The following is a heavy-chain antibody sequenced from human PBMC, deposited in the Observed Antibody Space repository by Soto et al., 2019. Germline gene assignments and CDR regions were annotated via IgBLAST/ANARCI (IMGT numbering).Heavy chain of an antibody. V-gene: IGHV4-30-4*01. CDR1: GGSISSGDYY. D-gene: IGHD6-6*01. CDR2: IYYTGST. CDR3: ARKGFRLGYGMDV. Sequence: QVQLQESGPGLVKPSQTLSLTCTVSGGSISSGDYYWSWIRQPPGKGLEWIGYIYYTGSTYYNPSLKSRITISIDTSKNQFSLKLSSVTAADTAVYYCARKGFRLGYGMDVWGQGTTVTVSS. J-gene: IGHJ6*02.